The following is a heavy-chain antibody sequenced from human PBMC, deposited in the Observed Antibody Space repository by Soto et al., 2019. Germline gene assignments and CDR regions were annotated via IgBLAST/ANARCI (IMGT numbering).Heavy chain of an antibody. D-gene: IGHD3-22*01. J-gene: IGHJ6*02. Sequence: SVKVSCKASGGTFSSYAISWVRQAPVQGLEWMGGIIPIFGTANYAQKFQGRVTITADESTSTAYMELSSLRSEDTAVYYCARGNYYDSTQFYYYYYYGMDVWGQGTTVTVSS. CDR2: IIPIFGTA. V-gene: IGHV1-69*13. CDR1: GGTFSSYA. CDR3: ARGNYYDSTQFYYYYYYGMDV.